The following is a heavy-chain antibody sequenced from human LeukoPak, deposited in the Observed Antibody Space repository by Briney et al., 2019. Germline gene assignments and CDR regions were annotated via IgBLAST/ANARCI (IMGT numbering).Heavy chain of an antibody. CDR1: GGSISSYY. CDR3: ARQVPAAIFDY. J-gene: IGHJ4*02. V-gene: IGHV4-59*08. D-gene: IGHD2-2*01. Sequence: PSETLSLTCTVSGGSISSYYWSWIRQPPGKGLEWIGSIYHSGSTHYNPSLKSRVTISVDTSKNQFSLKLSSVTAADTAVYYCARQVPAAIFDYWGQGTLVTVSS. CDR2: IYHSGST.